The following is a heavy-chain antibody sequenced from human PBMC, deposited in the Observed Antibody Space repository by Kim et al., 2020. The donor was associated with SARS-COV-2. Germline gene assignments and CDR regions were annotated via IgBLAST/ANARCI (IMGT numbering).Heavy chain of an antibody. CDR3: ASYSGSVGGNFGAFDI. D-gene: IGHD3-10*01. CDR1: GGTFSSYA. CDR2: IIPIFGTA. J-gene: IGHJ3*02. Sequence: SVKVSCKASGGTFSSYAISWVRQAPGQGLEWMGGIIPIFGTANYAQKFQGRVTITADESTSTAYMELSSLRSEDTAVYYCASYSGSVGGNFGAFDIWGQGTMVTVSS. V-gene: IGHV1-69*13.